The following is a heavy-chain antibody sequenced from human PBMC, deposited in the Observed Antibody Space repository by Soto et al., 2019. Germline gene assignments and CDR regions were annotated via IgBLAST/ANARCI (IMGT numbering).Heavy chain of an antibody. CDR3: ARAYCSGGSCIDAFDI. V-gene: IGHV1-18*01. J-gene: IGHJ3*02. CDR1: GYTFTSYG. CDR2: ISAYKGKT. D-gene: IGHD2-15*01. Sequence: ASVKVSCKASGYTFTSYGISWVRQAPGQGLEWKGWISAYKGKTNYAQKIQGRVNMTTDTSTSTAYMELKSLRSDDTAVYYCARAYCSGGSCIDAFDIWGQGTMVTVSS.